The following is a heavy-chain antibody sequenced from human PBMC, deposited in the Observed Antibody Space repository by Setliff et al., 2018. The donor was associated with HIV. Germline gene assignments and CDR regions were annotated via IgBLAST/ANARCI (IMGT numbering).Heavy chain of an antibody. CDR3: TTDWGGGGGAPLDS. Sequence: GGSLRLSCTASGFTFTNAWLTWVRQAPGKGLEWIARIKRKTDGGATDYAAPVKGRFTVSRDDSRNTLYLQMNNLKTEDTAMYYCTTDWGGGGGAPLDSWGQGTQVTVSS. V-gene: IGHV3-15*01. CDR2: IKRKTDGGAT. CDR1: GFTFTNAW. D-gene: IGHD2-21*01. J-gene: IGHJ5*01.